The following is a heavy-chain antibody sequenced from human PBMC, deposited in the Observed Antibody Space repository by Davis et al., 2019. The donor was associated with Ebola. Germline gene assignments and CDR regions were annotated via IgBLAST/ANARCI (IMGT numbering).Heavy chain of an antibody. Sequence: MPSETLSLTCTVSGGSVSSGSYYWSWIRQPPGKGLEWIGYIYYSGSTNYNPSLKSRVTISVDTSKNQFSLKLSSVTAADTAVYYCARATVTLTNFDYWGQGTLVTVSS. CDR2: IYYSGST. J-gene: IGHJ4*02. D-gene: IGHD4-11*01. CDR3: ARATVTLTNFDY. CDR1: GGSVSSGSYY. V-gene: IGHV4-61*01.